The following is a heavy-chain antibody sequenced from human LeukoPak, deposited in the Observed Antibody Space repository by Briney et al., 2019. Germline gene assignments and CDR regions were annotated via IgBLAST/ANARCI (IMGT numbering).Heavy chain of an antibody. V-gene: IGHV1-2*02. CDR3: ARVIGDSSSWPNYWYFDL. CDR2: INPNSGGT. CDR1: GYTFTGYY. Sequence: ASVKVSCKASGYTFTGYYMHWVRQAPGQGLEWMGWINPNSGGTNYAQKLQGRVTMTTDTSTSTAYMELRSLRSDDTAVYYCARVIGDSSSWPNYWYFDLWGRGTLVTVSS. D-gene: IGHD6-13*01. J-gene: IGHJ2*01.